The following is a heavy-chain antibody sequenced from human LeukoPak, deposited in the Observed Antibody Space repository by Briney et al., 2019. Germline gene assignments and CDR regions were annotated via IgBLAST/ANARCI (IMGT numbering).Heavy chain of an antibody. D-gene: IGHD6-13*01. V-gene: IGHV3-9*01. CDR1: GFTFDDYA. J-gene: IGHJ4*02. CDR2: ISWNSGSI. CDR3: AKEGSSWYYFDY. Sequence: PGGSLRLSCAASGFTFDDYAMHWVRQAPGKGLEWVSGISWNSGSIGYADAVKGRFTISRDNAKNSLYLQMNSLRAEDTALYYCAKEGSSWYYFDYWGQGTLVTVSS.